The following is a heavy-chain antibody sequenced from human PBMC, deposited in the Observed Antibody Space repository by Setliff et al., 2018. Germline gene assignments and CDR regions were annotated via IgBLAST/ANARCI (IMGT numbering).Heavy chain of an antibody. Sequence: ETLSLSCAASGFSLSIFWMSWVRQAPGKGLEWVASIKQDGSDKYYVDSVKGRFTISRDNAKNSLFLKMNSLRAEDTAMYFCARDRGGGLYDYWGQGTLVTVSS. CDR1: GFSLSIFW. J-gene: IGHJ4*02. D-gene: IGHD3-16*01. CDR2: IKQDGSDK. V-gene: IGHV3-7*01. CDR3: ARDRGGGLYDY.